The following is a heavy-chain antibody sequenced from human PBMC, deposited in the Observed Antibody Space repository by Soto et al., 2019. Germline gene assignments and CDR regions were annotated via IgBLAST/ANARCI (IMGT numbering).Heavy chain of an antibody. V-gene: IGHV3-48*01. CDR3: ARGGRGAGNWFDP. CDR1: GFTFSGYR. J-gene: IGHJ5*02. CDR2: ISSSSSTI. Sequence: EVQLVESGGGLVQPGGSLRLSCAASGFTFSGYRMNCVRQATVKGLEWVSYISSSSSTIYYADSVKGRFTISRDNAKSSLYLQMNRLRAEDTAVYYCARGGRGAGNWFDPWGQGTLVTVS.